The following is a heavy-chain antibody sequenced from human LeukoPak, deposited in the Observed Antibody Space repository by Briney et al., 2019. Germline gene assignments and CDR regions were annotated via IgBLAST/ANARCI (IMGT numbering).Heavy chain of an antibody. J-gene: IGHJ4*02. CDR3: ARDSAFYYYDSSGYYHD. Sequence: GASVKVSCKASGYTFTSYDINWVRQAPGQGLEWMGWMNPNSGNTGYAQKFQGRVTMTRSTSITTAYMELTSLRSEDTAVYYCARDSAFYYYDSSGYYHDWGQGTLVTVSS. CDR1: GYTFTSYD. CDR2: MNPNSGNT. D-gene: IGHD3-22*01. V-gene: IGHV1-8*01.